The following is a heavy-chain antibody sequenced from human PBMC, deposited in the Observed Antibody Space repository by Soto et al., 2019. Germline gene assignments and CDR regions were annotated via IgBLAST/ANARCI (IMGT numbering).Heavy chain of an antibody. Sequence: QVQLQESGPGLVKPSQTLSLTCTVSGGSISSGGYYWSWIRQHPGKGLEWIGYIYYSGSTYYNPSPKSRVNISVDTSKNQFTLKLSSVTAEDTAVYYCARGGIVVVVAARDAFDIWGKGTMVTVSS. V-gene: IGHV4-31*03. D-gene: IGHD2-15*01. J-gene: IGHJ3*02. CDR3: ARGGIVVVVAARDAFDI. CDR1: GGSISSGGYY. CDR2: IYYSGST.